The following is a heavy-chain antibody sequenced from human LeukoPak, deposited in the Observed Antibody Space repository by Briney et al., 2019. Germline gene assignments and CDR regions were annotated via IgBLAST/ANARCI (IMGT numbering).Heavy chain of an antibody. CDR3: AKDQLERRAYYFDY. V-gene: IGHV3-23*01. J-gene: IGHJ4*02. D-gene: IGHD1-1*01. Sequence: GGSLRLSCAASGFTFSSYWMSWVRQAPGKGLEWVSAISGSGGSTYYADSVKARFTISRDNSKNTLYLQMNNLRAEDTAIYYCAKDQLERRAYYFDYWGQGTLVTVSS. CDR2: ISGSGGST. CDR1: GFTFSSYW.